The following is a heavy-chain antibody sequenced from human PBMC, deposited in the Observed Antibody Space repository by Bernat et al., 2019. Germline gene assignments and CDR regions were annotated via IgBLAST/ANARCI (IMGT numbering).Heavy chain of an antibody. CDR3: ARDRLHYDILTGYYLFDY. Sequence: QVQLVESGGGLVKPGGSLRLSCAASGFTFSDYYMSWIRQAPGKGLEWVSYISSSSSYTNYADSVKGRFTISGDNAKNSLYLQMNSLRAEDTAVYYCARDRLHYDILTGYYLFDYWGQGTLVTVSS. V-gene: IGHV3-11*05. J-gene: IGHJ4*02. CDR2: ISSSSSYT. CDR1: GFTFSDYY. D-gene: IGHD3-9*01.